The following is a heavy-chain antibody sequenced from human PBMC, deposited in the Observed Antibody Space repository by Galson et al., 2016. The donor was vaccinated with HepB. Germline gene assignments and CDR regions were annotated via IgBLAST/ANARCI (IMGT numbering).Heavy chain of an antibody. V-gene: IGHV1-46*03. D-gene: IGHD3-22*01. CDR2: ITPSGDTT. Sequence: GLEWMGIITPSGDTTMYAQKFRDRVTMTRDTSTSTVYMELSSLRSEDTAVYYCTRDTVPYGAWFGMDVWGKGTTVIVSS. J-gene: IGHJ6*04. CDR3: TRDTVPYGAWFGMDV.